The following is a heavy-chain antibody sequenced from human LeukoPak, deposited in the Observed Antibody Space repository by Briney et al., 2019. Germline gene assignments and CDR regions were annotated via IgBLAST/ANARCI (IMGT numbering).Heavy chain of an antibody. CDR2: IRSKAYGGTT. CDR3: ARSAVTGPGWIDS. V-gene: IGHV3-49*04. J-gene: IGHJ5*01. D-gene: IGHD6-19*01. Sequence: GGSLRLSCTASGLTFGDYTMSCVRQAPGKGLEWVGFIRSKAYGGTTEYAASVKGRFTISRDDSQGTAYLQMNVLIRNDTAVYYCARSAVTGPGWIDSWGQGTLVTVSS. CDR1: GLTFGDYT.